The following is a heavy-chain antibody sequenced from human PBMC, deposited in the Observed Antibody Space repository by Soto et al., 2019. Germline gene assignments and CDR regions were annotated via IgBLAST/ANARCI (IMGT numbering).Heavy chain of an antibody. CDR1: GFTFDDYA. J-gene: IGHJ6*02. CDR2: ISWNSGSI. D-gene: IGHD3-22*01. Sequence: PGGSLRLSCAASGFTFDDYAMHWVRQAPGKGLEWVSGISWNSGSIGYADSVKGRFTISRDNAKNSLYLQMNSLRAEDTALYYCAKDKAPYYYDSSGQQYYYYGMDVWGQGTTVTVSS. CDR3: AKDKAPYYYDSSGQQYYYYGMDV. V-gene: IGHV3-9*01.